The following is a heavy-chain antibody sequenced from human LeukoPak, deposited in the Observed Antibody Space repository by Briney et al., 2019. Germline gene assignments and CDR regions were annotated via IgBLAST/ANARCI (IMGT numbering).Heavy chain of an antibody. CDR3: AGYIVATKGRLIDY. V-gene: IGHV1-2*02. Sequence: ASVKVSCKASGYTFTGCYMHWVRQAPGQGLEWMGWINPNSGGTNYAQKFQGRVTMTRDTSISTAYMELSRLRSDDTAVYYCAGYIVATKGRLIDYWGQGTLVTVSS. D-gene: IGHD5-12*01. CDR1: GYTFTGCY. J-gene: IGHJ4*02. CDR2: INPNSGGT.